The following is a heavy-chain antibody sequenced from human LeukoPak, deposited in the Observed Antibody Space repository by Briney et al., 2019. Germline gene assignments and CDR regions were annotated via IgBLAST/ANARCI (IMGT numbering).Heavy chain of an antibody. J-gene: IGHJ4*02. CDR3: VTRPVTYYYGSGSFYNDDY. D-gene: IGHD3-10*01. CDR2: IHYSGST. Sequence: PSETLSLTCTVSGGSISSSSYYWGWIRQPPGKGLEWIGSIHYSGSTYYNPSLKSRVTISVDTSKNQFPLKLSSVTAADTAVYYCVTRPVTYYYGSGSFYNDDYWGQGTLVTVPS. CDR1: GGSISSSSYY. V-gene: IGHV4-39*01.